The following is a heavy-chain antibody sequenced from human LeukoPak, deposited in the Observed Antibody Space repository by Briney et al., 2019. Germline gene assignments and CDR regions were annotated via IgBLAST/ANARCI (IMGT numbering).Heavy chain of an antibody. D-gene: IGHD3-3*01. CDR3: ANLYDFWTGDY. J-gene: IGHJ4*02. V-gene: IGHV3-23*01. CDR2: ISGSGGST. Sequence: GGSLRLSCAASGFTFSSYAMSWVRQAPGKGLEWVPAISGSGGSTYYADSVKGRFTISRDNSKNTLYLQMNSLRAEDTAVYYCANLYDFWTGDYWGQGTLVTVSS. CDR1: GFTFSSYA.